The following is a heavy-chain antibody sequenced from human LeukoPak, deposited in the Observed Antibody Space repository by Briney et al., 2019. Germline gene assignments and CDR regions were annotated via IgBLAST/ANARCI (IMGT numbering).Heavy chain of an antibody. CDR1: GGSFSDYY. J-gene: IGHJ5*02. D-gene: IGHD6-13*01. CDR3: ARGRGSSWYFWFDP. Sequence: SETLSLTCAVYGGSFSDYYWSWIRQSSGKGLEWVGEVNHIGRTNYNPSLKSRVTVSVDTSKNQFSLKVRSVTAADTAVYYCARGRGSSWYFWFDPWGQGTLVTVSS. V-gene: IGHV4-34*01. CDR2: VNHIGRT.